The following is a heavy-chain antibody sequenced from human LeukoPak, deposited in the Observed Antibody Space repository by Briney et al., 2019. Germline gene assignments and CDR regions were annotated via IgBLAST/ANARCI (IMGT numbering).Heavy chain of an antibody. D-gene: IGHD3-3*01. CDR2: ISGSGGST. V-gene: IGHV3-23*01. CDR1: GFTFSSYN. Sequence: PGGSLRLSCAASGFTFSSYNMNWVRQAPGKGLEWVSAISGSGGSTYYADSVKGRFTISRDNSKNTLYLQMNSLRAEDTAVYYCAKAPYEIWSGYYRQGPVFDYWGRASMVT. J-gene: IGHJ4*02. CDR3: AKAPYEIWSGYYRQGPVFDY.